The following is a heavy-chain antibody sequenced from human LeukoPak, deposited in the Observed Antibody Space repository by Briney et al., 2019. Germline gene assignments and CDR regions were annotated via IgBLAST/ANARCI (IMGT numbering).Heavy chain of an antibody. Sequence: GGSLRLSCAASGFTFSSYAISWVRQAPGKGLEWVSTITSSGGTMFYAASVKGRFTISRDNSKNTLYLQMNSLRAEDTAVYYCARDVEDSSPDYWGQGTLVTVSS. J-gene: IGHJ4*02. CDR1: GFTFSSYA. V-gene: IGHV3-23*01. D-gene: IGHD6-6*01. CDR3: ARDVEDSSPDY. CDR2: ITSSGGTM.